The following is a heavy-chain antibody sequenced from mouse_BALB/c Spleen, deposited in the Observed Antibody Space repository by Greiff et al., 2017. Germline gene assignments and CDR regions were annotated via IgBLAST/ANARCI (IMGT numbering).Heavy chain of an antibody. CDR2: INPSSGYT. CDR3: ARGARYGSSPYYAMDY. CDR1: GYTFTSYT. J-gene: IGHJ4*01. V-gene: IGHV1-4*01. D-gene: IGHD1-1*01. Sequence: QVQLQQSGAELARPGASVKMSCKASGYTFTSYTMHWVKQRPGQGLEWIGYINPSSGYTNYNQKFKDKATLTADKSSSTAYMQLSSLTSEDSAVYYCARGARYGSSPYYAMDYWGQGTSVTVSS.